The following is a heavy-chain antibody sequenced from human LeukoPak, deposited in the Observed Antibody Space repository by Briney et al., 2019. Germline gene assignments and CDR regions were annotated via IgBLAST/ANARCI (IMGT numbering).Heavy chain of an antibody. D-gene: IGHD4-17*01. Sequence: PGGSLRLSCAASGFTFDDYAMHWVRQAPGKGPEWVSGISWNSGSIGYADSVKGRFTISRDNAKNSLYLQMNSLRAEDTALYYCAKDRATVTPYYFDYWGQGTLVTVSS. CDR2: ISWNSGSI. CDR1: GFTFDDYA. J-gene: IGHJ4*02. CDR3: AKDRATVTPYYFDY. V-gene: IGHV3-9*01.